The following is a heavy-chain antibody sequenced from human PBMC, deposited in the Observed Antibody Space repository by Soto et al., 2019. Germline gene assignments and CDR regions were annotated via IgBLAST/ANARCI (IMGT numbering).Heavy chain of an antibody. CDR1: GGSISSYY. Sequence: QVQLQESGPGLVKPSETLSLTCTVSGGSISSYYWSWIRQPPGKGLEWIGYIYYSGSTNYNPSLKSRVTISVDTSKNQFSLKLSSVTAADTAVYYCARLSSSGWYGWFDPWGQGTLVTVSS. V-gene: IGHV4-59*01. CDR3: ARLSSSGWYGWFDP. CDR2: IYYSGST. D-gene: IGHD6-19*01. J-gene: IGHJ5*02.